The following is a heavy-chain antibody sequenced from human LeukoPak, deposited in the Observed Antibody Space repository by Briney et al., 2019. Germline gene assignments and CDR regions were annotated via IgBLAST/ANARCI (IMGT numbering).Heavy chain of an antibody. D-gene: IGHD4-17*01. CDR2: IRASGGLR. Sequence: PGGSLRLSCAASGFDFRDFAMMWVRQAPGWGLEEVSAIRASGGLRFYADSVKGRFTVSRDNSKNTLYLQMNSLRAADTAVYYCARDPNGDYIGAFDMCGQGIKVTVSS. CDR3: ARDPNGDYIGAFDM. V-gene: IGHV3-23*01. CDR1: GFDFRDFA. J-gene: IGHJ3*02.